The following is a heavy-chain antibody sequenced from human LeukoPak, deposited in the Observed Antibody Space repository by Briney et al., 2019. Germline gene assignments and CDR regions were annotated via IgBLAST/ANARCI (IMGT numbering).Heavy chain of an antibody. CDR1: GFTFNTYT. CDR3: ARTYYDILTGYNPYFDY. V-gene: IGHV3-21*01. CDR2: ITASSTAI. D-gene: IGHD3-9*01. J-gene: IGHJ4*02. Sequence: GGSLRLACAASGFTFNTYTMNWVRQAPGKRLEWVSSITASSTAIYYADSVKGRFTISRDNAKNFLYLQMNSLRAEDTAVYYCARTYYDILTGYNPYFDYWGQGILVTVSS.